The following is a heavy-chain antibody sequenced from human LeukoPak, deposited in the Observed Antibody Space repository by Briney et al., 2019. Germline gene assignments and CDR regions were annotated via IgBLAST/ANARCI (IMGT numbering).Heavy chain of an antibody. CDR3: AKGGKWDVTPFDY. Sequence: GGSRRLSCAASGFTLSNYWMHWVRQAPGKGLVWVSRINADGSSASYADSVKGRFTISRDNSKNTLYLQVNSLRAEDTAVYYCAKGGKWDVTPFDYWGQGTLVTVSS. V-gene: IGHV3-74*01. CDR2: INADGSSA. D-gene: IGHD1-26*01. J-gene: IGHJ4*02. CDR1: GFTLSNYW.